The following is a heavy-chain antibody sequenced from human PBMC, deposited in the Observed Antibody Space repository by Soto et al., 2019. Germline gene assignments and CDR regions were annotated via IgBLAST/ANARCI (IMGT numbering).Heavy chain of an antibody. V-gene: IGHV4-59*01. CDR2: IYYIGGT. CDR1: GGSMSSYY. Sequence: QVQLQESGPGLVKPSETLSLTCTVSGGSMSSYYWSWIRQPPGKGLEWIGYIYYIGGTNYNPSLKXRXTXXVDTSKNQFSLKLNSVTAADTAVYYCARGLGKFDYWGQGTLVTVSS. J-gene: IGHJ4*02. CDR3: ARGLGKFDY. D-gene: IGHD3-16*01.